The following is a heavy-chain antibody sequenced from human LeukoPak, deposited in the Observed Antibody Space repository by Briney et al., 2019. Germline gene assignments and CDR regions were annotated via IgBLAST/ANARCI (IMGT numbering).Heavy chain of an antibody. Sequence: PSETLSLTCAVYSGSFSGYYWSWIRQPPGKGLEWIGEINHSGSTNYNPSLKSRVTISVDTSKNQFSLKLSSVTAADTAVYYCASENTAMVLHYFDYWGQGTLVTVSS. CDR1: SGSFSGYY. V-gene: IGHV4-34*01. CDR2: INHSGST. CDR3: ASENTAMVLHYFDY. D-gene: IGHD5-18*01. J-gene: IGHJ4*02.